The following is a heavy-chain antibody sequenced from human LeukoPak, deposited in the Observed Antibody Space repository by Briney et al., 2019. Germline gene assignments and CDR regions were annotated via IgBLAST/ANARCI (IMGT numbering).Heavy chain of an antibody. V-gene: IGHV3-30-3*01. CDR1: GFTFSSYA. Sequence: PGRSLRLSCAASGFTFSSYAMHWVRQAPGKGLEWVAVISYDGSNKYYADSVKGRFTISRDNSKITLYLQMNSLRAEDTAVYYCARAYYDSSGYRGLLDYWGQGTLVTVSS. CDR3: ARAYYDSSGYRGLLDY. D-gene: IGHD3-22*01. CDR2: ISYDGSNK. J-gene: IGHJ4*02.